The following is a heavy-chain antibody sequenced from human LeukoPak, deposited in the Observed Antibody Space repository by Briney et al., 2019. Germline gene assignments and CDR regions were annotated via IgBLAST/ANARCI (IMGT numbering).Heavy chain of an antibody. V-gene: IGHV4-38-2*02. D-gene: IGHD3-22*01. J-gene: IGHJ4*02. CDR2: IYYSGST. CDR1: GYSISSGYY. CDR3: ARGYDSSGYTQYYFDY. Sequence: SETLSLTCTVSGYSISSGYYWGWIRQPPGKGLEWIGSIYYSGSTYYNPSLKSRVTISVDTSKNQFSLKLSSVTAADTAVYYCARGYDSSGYTQYYFDYWGQGTLVTVSS.